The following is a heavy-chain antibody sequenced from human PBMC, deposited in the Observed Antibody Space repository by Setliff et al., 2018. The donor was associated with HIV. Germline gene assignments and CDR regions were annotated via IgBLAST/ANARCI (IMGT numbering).Heavy chain of an antibody. CDR1: GFTFSSYS. J-gene: IGHJ3*01. V-gene: IGHV3-21*04. D-gene: IGHD2-21*02. CDR2: ISSSSSYT. CDR3: AREVTSFEAFDL. Sequence: GGSLRLSCAASGFTFSSYSMNWVRQAPGKGLEWVSYISSSSSYTHYADSVRGRFTISRDNAKNSLYLQMSSLRAEDTAVYYCAREVTSFEAFDLWGQGTMVTVSS.